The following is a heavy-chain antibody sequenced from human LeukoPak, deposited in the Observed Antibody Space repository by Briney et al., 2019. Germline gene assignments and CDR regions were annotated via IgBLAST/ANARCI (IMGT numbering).Heavy chain of an antibody. CDR3: ARDREDSYGSYYYYMDV. Sequence: SETLSLTCTVSGGSISSGSYYWSWIRQPAGKGLEWIGRIYTSGSTNYNPSLKSRVTISVDTSKNQFSLKLSSVTAADTAVYYCARDREDSYGSYYYYMDVWGKGTTVTVSS. CDR2: IYTSGST. CDR1: GGSISSGSYY. J-gene: IGHJ6*03. V-gene: IGHV4-61*02. D-gene: IGHD5-18*01.